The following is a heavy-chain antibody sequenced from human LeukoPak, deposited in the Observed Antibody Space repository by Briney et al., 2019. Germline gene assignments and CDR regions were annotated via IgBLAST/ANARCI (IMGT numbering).Heavy chain of an antibody. J-gene: IGHJ4*02. CDR3: ARLTSNHYYGSGSYLDY. Sequence: PSETLSLTCTVSGGSISSSSYYWRWIRQPPGKGLEWIGRIYYSGSTYDNPSLKSRVTISVDTSKNQFSLKLSSVTAADTAVYYCARLTSNHYYGSGSYLDYWGQGTLVTVSS. CDR2: IYYSGST. D-gene: IGHD3-10*01. V-gene: IGHV4-39*01. CDR1: GGSISSSSYY.